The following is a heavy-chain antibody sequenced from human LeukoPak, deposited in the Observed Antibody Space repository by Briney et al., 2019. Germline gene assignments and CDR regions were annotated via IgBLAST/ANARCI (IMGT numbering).Heavy chain of an antibody. J-gene: IGHJ4*02. D-gene: IGHD1-14*01. Sequence: GGSLRLSCAASGFTFSGHWMSWVRQAPGKGLEWVSNINQCGSDKYYADSVKGRFTISRDNANNLLYLQMNSLGGEDTAVYYCTRDRSRAEDDWGQGTLVTVSS. CDR1: GFTFSGHW. V-gene: IGHV3-7*01. CDR2: INQCGSDK. CDR3: TRDRSRAEDD.